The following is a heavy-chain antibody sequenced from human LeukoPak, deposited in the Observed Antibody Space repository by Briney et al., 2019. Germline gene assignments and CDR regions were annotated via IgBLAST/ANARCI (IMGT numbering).Heavy chain of an antibody. Sequence: SETLSLTCTVSGGSISSGDYYWSWIRQPPGKGLEWIGYIYYSGSTYYNPSLKSRVTISVDTSKNQFSLKLSSVTAADTAVYYCARKYRSSTSCSNWFDPWGQGTLVTVSS. J-gene: IGHJ5*02. CDR2: IYYSGST. V-gene: IGHV4-30-4*08. D-gene: IGHD2-2*01. CDR3: ARKYRSSTSCSNWFDP. CDR1: GGSISSGDYY.